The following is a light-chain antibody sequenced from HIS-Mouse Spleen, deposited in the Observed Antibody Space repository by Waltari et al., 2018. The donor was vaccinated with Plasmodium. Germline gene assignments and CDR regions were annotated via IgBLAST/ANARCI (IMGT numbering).Light chain of an antibody. Sequence: QTVVTQEPSFSVSPGGTVTLTCGLSSGSVSTSYYPSWYQQTPGPAPRTPIYSTNPSSCGVPDRFSGSILGNKAALTITGAQADDESDYYCVLYMGSGIWVFGGGTKLTVL. CDR3: VLYMGSGIWV. CDR2: STN. J-gene: IGLJ2*01. V-gene: IGLV8-61*01. CDR1: SGSVSTSYY.